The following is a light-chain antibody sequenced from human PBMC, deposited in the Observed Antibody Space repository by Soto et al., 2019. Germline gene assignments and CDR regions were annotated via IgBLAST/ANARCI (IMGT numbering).Light chain of an antibody. CDR2: QTS. CDR3: QQYYSTPRT. V-gene: IGKV3D-11*01. J-gene: IGKJ1*01. CDR1: QYINTR. Sequence: EIVLTQSPATLSSFPGDRVTLSCRASQYINTRLAWYQHRPGQAPRLLIYQTSIRAAGIPARFSASGTGTDFTLTISSLQAEDVAVYYCQQYYSTPRTFGQGTKVDIK.